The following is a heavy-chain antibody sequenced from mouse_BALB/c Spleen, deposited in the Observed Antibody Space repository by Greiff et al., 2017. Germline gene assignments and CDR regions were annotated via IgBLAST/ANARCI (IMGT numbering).Heavy chain of an antibody. CDR2: ISSGGST. CDR1: GFTFSSYA. J-gene: IGHJ2*01. Sequence: EVHLVESGGGLVKPGGSLKLSCAASGFTFSSYAMSWVRQTPEKRLEWVASISSGGSTYYPDSVKGRFTISRDNARNILYLQMSSLRSEDTAMYYCAKVDYYGSRGFDYWGQGTTLTVSS. V-gene: IGHV5-6-5*01. D-gene: IGHD1-1*01. CDR3: AKVDYYGSRGFDY.